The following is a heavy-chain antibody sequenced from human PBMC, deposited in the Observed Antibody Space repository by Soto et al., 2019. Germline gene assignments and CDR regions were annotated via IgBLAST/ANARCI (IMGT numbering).Heavy chain of an antibody. D-gene: IGHD1-1*01. V-gene: IGHV3-30*18. CDR1: GFTFSSYG. Sequence: QVQLVESGGGVVQPGRSLRLSCAASGFTFSSYGMHWVRQAPGKGLEWVAVISYDGSKKYYADSVKGRFTISRDNSKNTLHLQMNSLRAEDTAVYYCAKSGAKLELIYYYGMDVW. CDR3: AKSGAKLELIYYYGMDV. CDR2: ISYDGSKK. J-gene: IGHJ6*01.